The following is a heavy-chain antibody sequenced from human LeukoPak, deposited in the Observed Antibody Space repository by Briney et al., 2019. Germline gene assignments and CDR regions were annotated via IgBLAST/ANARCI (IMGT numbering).Heavy chain of an antibody. CDR3: ARSPPDLAARIDY. D-gene: IGHD6-6*01. Sequence: GASVKVSYKASGGTFSSYAISWVRQAPGQGLEWMGGIIPIFGTANYAQKFQGRVTITADESTSTAYMELSSLRSEDTAVYYCARSPPDLAARIDYWGQGTLVTVSS. J-gene: IGHJ4*02. V-gene: IGHV1-69*01. CDR2: IIPIFGTA. CDR1: GGTFSSYA.